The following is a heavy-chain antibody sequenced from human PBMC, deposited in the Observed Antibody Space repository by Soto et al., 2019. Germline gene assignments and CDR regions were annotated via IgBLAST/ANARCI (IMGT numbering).Heavy chain of an antibody. CDR3: AREGSSSRYVHFDD. CDR2: IIPIFGTA. CDR1: GGTFSSYA. D-gene: IGHD6-13*01. Sequence: QVQLVQSGADVKKPGSSVKVSCKASGGTFSSYAISWVRQAPGQGLERIGGIIPIFGTANYAQKFQGRVTITADKTTSTANMELTRLRSEDTAVYYCAREGSSSRYVHFDDWGQGTLVTVSS. V-gene: IGHV1-69*06. J-gene: IGHJ4*02.